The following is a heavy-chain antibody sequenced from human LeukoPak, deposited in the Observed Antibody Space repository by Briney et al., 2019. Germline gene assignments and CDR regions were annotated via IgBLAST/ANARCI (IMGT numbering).Heavy chain of an antibody. V-gene: IGHV3-30*18. CDR3: AKGHSSGWYYFDY. Sequence: WGSLRLSCAASGFTFSSYGMHWVRQAPGKGLEWVAVISYDTGTKYYADSVKGRFTISRDHSKNTLYLQMNSLRGEDTAVYYCAKGHSSGWYYFDYWGQGTLVTVSS. J-gene: IGHJ4*02. D-gene: IGHD6-19*01. CDR1: GFTFSSYG. CDR2: ISYDTGTK.